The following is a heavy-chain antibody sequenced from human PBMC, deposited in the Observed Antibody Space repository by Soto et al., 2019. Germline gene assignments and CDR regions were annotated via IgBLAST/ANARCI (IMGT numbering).Heavy chain of an antibody. J-gene: IGHJ4*02. CDR1: GYTFTSYG. D-gene: IGHD7-27*01. V-gene: IGHV1-18*01. CDR2: MSPNSGNT. CDR3: ATVEAINLGDY. Sequence: ASVKVSCKASGYTFTSYGISWVRQAPGQGLEWMGWMSPNSGNTNYAQKLQGRVTMTEDTSTGTAYMELSSLRSDDTAVYYCATVEAINLGDYWGQGTLVTVSS.